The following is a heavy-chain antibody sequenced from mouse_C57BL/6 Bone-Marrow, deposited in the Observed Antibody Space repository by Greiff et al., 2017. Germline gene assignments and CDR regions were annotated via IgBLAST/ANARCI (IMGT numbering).Heavy chain of an antibody. CDR3: TRRGSRDMDD. J-gene: IGHJ4*01. V-gene: IGHV1-15*01. Sequence: QVQLQQSGAELVKPGASVTLSCKASGYTFTDYEMHWVKQTPVHGLEWIGDIDPETGGTAYNQKFKGKATLTADKSSSTAYMELRSLTSEDSAVFCCTRRGSRDMDDWGKGTSVTVSS. CDR1: GYTFTDYE. CDR2: IDPETGGT. D-gene: IGHD6-1*01.